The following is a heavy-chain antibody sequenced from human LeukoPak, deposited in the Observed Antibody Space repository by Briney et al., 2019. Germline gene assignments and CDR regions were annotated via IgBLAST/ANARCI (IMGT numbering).Heavy chain of an antibody. V-gene: IGHV1-69*05. D-gene: IGHD6-6*01. Sequence: GASVKVSCKASGGTFSSYAISWVRQAPGQGLEWMGGIIPIFGTANYAQKFQGRVTITTDESTSTAYMELSSLRSEDTAVYYCARGEIAARPGGFDYWGQGTLVTVSS. J-gene: IGHJ4*02. CDR2: IIPIFGTA. CDR1: GGTFSSYA. CDR3: ARGEIAARPGGFDY.